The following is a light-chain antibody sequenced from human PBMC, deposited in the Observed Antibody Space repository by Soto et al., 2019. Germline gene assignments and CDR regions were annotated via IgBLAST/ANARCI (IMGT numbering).Light chain of an antibody. CDR2: GAS. V-gene: IGKV3-20*01. CDR3: QQYGSSPPYT. Sequence: EIVLTQSPGTLSLSPGERATLSCRASQSVSSSYLAWYQQKPGQAPRLLIYGASSRATGIPDRFSSSGSGRALPLTISRLEPEDVAVYYCQQYGSSPPYTFGQGTTLELK. J-gene: IGKJ2*01. CDR1: QSVSSSY.